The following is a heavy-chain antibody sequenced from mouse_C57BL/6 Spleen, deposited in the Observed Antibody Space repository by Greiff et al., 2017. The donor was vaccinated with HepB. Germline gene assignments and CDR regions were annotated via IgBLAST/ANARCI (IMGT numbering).Heavy chain of an antibody. D-gene: IGHD2-4*01. V-gene: IGHV1-59*01. Sequence: QVQLKQPGAELVRPGTSVKLSCKASGYTFTSYWMHWVKQRPGQGLEWIGVIDPSDSYTNYNQKFKGKATLTVDTSSSTAYMQLSSLTSEDSAVYYCARNYDYDVYAMDYWGQGTSVTVSS. CDR3: ARNYDYDVYAMDY. CDR2: IDPSDSYT. CDR1: GYTFTSYW. J-gene: IGHJ4*01.